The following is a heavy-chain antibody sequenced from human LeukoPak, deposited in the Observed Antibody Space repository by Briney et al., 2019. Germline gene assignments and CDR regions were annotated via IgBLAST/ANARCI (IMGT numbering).Heavy chain of an antibody. V-gene: IGHV3-74*01. Sequence: PGGSLRLSCAAFGFTFSSYRMHWVRQAPGKGLVWVSRINSVGSSRHYADSVKGRFTISRDNAKNTLYLQMNSLRADDTAVYYCARVEKKLIVGSTNHWFDPWGQGTLVTVSS. J-gene: IGHJ5*02. CDR3: ARVEKKLIVGSTNHWFDP. CDR1: GFTFSSYR. D-gene: IGHD1-26*01. CDR2: INSVGSSR.